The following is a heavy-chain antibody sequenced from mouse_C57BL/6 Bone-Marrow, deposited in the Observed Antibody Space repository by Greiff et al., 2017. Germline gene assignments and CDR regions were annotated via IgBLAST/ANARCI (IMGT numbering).Heavy chain of an antibody. CDR3: ARLYDYDGFAY. V-gene: IGHV1-59*01. CDR2: IDPSDSYT. Sequence: VQLQQPGAELVRPGTSVKLSCKASGYTFTSYWMHWVKQRPGQGLEWIGVIDPSDSYTNYNQKFKGKATLTVDTSSSTAYMQLSSLTSEDSAVYYCARLYDYDGFAYGGQGTLVTVSA. J-gene: IGHJ3*01. D-gene: IGHD2-4*01. CDR1: GYTFTSYW.